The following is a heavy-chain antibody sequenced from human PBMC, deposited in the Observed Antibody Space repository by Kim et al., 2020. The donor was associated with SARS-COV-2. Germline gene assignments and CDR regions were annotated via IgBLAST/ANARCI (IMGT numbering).Heavy chain of an antibody. D-gene: IGHD6-19*01. CDR1: GGTISSGGYY. V-gene: IGHV4-31*03. J-gene: IGHJ6*01. CDR2: IYYSGST. Sequence: SETLSLTCTVSGGTISSGGYYWSWIRQHPGKGLEWIGYIYYSGSTYYNPSLKSRVTISVDTSNTQFSLMLSSVTAEDTAVYYCAGDRYSSGWYDWNGMD. CDR3: AGDRYSSGWYDWNGMD.